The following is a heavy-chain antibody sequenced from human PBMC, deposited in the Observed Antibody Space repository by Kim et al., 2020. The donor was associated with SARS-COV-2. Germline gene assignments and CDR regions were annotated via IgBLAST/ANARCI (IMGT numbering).Heavy chain of an antibody. V-gene: IGHV3-74*01. CDR1: GFTFSSYW. CDR3: AREAEGYGFWSGYSPLD. CDR2: IYSDGSSI. J-gene: IGHJ4*01. D-gene: IGHD3-3*01. Sequence: GGSLRLSCAASGFTFSSYWMHWVRQGPGKGLVWVSRIYSDGSSISYADSVKGRFSISRDNAKNTLYLQMNSLTAADTAVYYCAREAEGYGFWSGYSPLD.